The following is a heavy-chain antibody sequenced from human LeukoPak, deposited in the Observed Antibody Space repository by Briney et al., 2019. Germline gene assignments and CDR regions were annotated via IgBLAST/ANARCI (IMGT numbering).Heavy chain of an antibody. CDR3: AVDSYMVTPDAFDI. J-gene: IGHJ3*02. CDR1: GGTFSSYA. D-gene: IGHD5-18*01. Sequence: SVKVSCKASGGTFSSYAISWVRQAPGQGLEWMGGIIPIFGTANYAQKFQGRVTITADKSTSTAYMELSRLRSDDTAVYYCAVDSYMVTPDAFDIWGQGTMVTVSS. V-gene: IGHV1-69*06. CDR2: IIPIFGTA.